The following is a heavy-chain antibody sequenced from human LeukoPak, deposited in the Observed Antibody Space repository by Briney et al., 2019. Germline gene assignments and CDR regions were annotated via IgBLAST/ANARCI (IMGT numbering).Heavy chain of an antibody. CDR3: TRLWFGELPPKNYGMDV. D-gene: IGHD3-10*01. CDR1: GFTFSGSA. J-gene: IGHJ6*02. V-gene: IGHV3-73*01. Sequence: PGGSLRLSCAASGFTFSGSAMHWVRQASGKGLEWVGRIRSKANSYATAYAASVKGRFTISRDDSKNTAYLQMNSLKTEDTAVYYCTRLWFGELPPKNYGMDVWGQGTTVTVSS. CDR2: IRSKANSYAT.